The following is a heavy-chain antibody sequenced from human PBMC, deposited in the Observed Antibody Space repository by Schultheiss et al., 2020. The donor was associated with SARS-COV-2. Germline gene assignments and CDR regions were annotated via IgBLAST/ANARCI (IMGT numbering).Heavy chain of an antibody. D-gene: IGHD3-3*01. J-gene: IGHJ6*02. V-gene: IGHV4-34*01. Sequence: SETLSLTCAVYGGSFSGYYWSWIRQPPGKGLEWIGEINHSGSTNYNPSLKSRVTISVDTSKNQFSLKLSSVTAADTAVYYCARGREVTIFGVVIIRRGMDVWGQGTTVTVSS. CDR1: GGSFSGYY. CDR3: ARGREVTIFGVVIIRRGMDV. CDR2: INHSGST.